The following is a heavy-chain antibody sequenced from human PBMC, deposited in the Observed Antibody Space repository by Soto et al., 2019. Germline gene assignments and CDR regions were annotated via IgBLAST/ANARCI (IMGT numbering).Heavy chain of an antibody. D-gene: IGHD2-2*01. Sequence: SETLSLTCTVSGASTSNYYWSWVRQPPGKGLEWIAYIHYNGNTNYNPSLTSRVTMSLGTSKNQFSLKLLSVTAADTAVYYCASLPCQRSSESCTSCCDFGQWGQGTLVTVSS. CDR2: IHYNGNT. CDR3: ASLPCQRSSESCTSCCDFGQ. J-gene: IGHJ4*02. CDR1: GASTSNYY. V-gene: IGHV4-59*01.